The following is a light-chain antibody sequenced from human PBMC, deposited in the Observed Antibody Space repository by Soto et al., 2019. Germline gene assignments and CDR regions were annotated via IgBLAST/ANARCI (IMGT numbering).Light chain of an antibody. J-gene: IGKJ1*01. Sequence: EVVLTQSPDTLSLPPGERATLSCRASQSISSYLAWYQQKPGQAPRLLIYDASSRATGIPARFSGSGSGTDFTLTISSLEPEDFATYYCQQTYSPPRTFGRGTKVEI. CDR3: QQTYSPPRT. CDR1: QSISSY. CDR2: DAS. V-gene: IGKV3-11*01.